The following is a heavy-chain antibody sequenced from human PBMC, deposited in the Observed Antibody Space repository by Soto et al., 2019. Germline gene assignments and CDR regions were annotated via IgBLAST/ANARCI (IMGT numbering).Heavy chain of an antibody. J-gene: IGHJ4*02. Sequence: ASVKVSCKASGGTFSSYTISWVRQAPGQGLEWMGRIIPILGIANYAQKFQGRVTITADKSTSTAYMELSSLRSEDTAVYYCARDSGYDFGGSYYFDYWGQGTLVTVSS. D-gene: IGHD5-12*01. CDR2: IIPILGIA. CDR1: GGTFSSYT. CDR3: ARDSGYDFGGSYYFDY. V-gene: IGHV1-69*04.